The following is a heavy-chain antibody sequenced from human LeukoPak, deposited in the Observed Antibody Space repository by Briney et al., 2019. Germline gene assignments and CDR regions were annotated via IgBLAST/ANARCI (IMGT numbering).Heavy chain of an antibody. V-gene: IGHV3-30*07. Sequence: GGSLRLSCAASGFTFSSYGMHWVRQAPGKGLEWVAVISYDVINKYYADSVKGRSTISRENAKNSLYLQMNSLRAEDTAVYYCARSRTDTYYGMDVWGQGTTVTVSS. D-gene: IGHD3/OR15-3a*01. J-gene: IGHJ6*02. CDR3: ARSRTDTYYGMDV. CDR1: GFTFSSYG. CDR2: ISYDVINK.